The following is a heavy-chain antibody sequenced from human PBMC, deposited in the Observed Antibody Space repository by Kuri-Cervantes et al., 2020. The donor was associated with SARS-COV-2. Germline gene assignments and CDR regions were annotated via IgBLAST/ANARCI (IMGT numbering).Heavy chain of an antibody. Sequence: GSLRLSCAVYGGSFSGYYWSWIRQPPGKGLEWIGEINHSGSTNYNPSLKSRVTISVDTSKNQFSLKLSSVTAADTAVYYCARGHGHDFWSGTSFDPWGQGTLVTVSS. V-gene: IGHV4-34*01. CDR1: GGSFSGYY. D-gene: IGHD3-3*01. CDR3: ARGHGHDFWSGTSFDP. J-gene: IGHJ5*02. CDR2: INHSGST.